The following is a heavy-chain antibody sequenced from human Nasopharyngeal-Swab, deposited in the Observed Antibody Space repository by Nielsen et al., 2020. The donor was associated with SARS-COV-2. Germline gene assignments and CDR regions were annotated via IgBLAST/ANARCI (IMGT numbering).Heavy chain of an antibody. V-gene: IGHV3-7*03. CDR1: GFTFSSYW. CDR2: IKQDGSEK. J-gene: IGHJ5*02. D-gene: IGHD6-19*01. CDR3: AKYTSGWGWFDP. Sequence: GGSLRLSCAASGFTFSSYWMSWVRQAPGKGLEWVAKIKQDGSEKHYVDSVKGRFTISRDNAKNSLYLQLNSLRAEDTAMYYCAKYTSGWGWFDPWGLGTLVTVSS.